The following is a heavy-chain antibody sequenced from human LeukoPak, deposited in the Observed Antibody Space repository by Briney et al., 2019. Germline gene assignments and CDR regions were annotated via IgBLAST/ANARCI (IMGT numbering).Heavy chain of an antibody. V-gene: IGHV4-39*01. D-gene: IGHD6-6*01. CDR2: IYYSGST. CDR1: GGSISSSSYY. CDR3: ASLSSIAPDFAY. J-gene: IGHJ4*02. Sequence: PSETLSHTCTVSGGSISSSSYYWGWIRQPPGKGLEWIGSIYYSGSTYYNPSLKSRVTISVDTSKNQFSLKLSSVTAADTAVYYCASLSSIAPDFAYWGQGTLVTVSS.